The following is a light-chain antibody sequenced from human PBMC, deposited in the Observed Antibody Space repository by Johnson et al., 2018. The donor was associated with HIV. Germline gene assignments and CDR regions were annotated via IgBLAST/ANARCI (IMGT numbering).Light chain of an antibody. CDR2: ENN. CDR3: GTWDNSLNSPV. V-gene: IGLV1-51*02. J-gene: IGLJ1*01. CDR1: SSNIGNNY. Sequence: QAVLTQPPSVSAAPGQKVTISCSGSSSNIGNNYVSWYQQFPGTAPKLLIYENNKRPSGIPDRFPGSKSGTSTTLGNTGLQTGDEADYYCGTWDNSLNSPVFGTGTKVTVL.